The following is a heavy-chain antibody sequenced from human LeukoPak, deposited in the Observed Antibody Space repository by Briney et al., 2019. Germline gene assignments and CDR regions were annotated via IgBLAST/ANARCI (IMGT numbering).Heavy chain of an antibody. CDR3: ATTYGSGTYYQYYFDY. J-gene: IGHJ4*02. D-gene: IGHD3-10*01. CDR2: AKNKADSYTT. Sequence: PGGSLKLSCAASGFTFRASAVHWVRQASGRGLEWVGRAKNKADSYTTEYAASVKGRFTISRDDSKNSLYLQMNSLKTEDTAVYYCATTYGSGTYYQYYFDYWGQGTLVTVSS. CDR1: GFTFRASA. V-gene: IGHV3-72*01.